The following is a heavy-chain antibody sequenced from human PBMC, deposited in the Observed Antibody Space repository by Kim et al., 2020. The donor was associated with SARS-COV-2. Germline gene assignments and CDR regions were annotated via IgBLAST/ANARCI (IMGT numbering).Heavy chain of an antibody. CDR1: GGSFSGYY. D-gene: IGHD2-15*01. V-gene: IGHV4-34*01. CDR2: INHSGST. J-gene: IGHJ4*02. Sequence: SETLSLTCAVYGGSFSGYYWSWIRQPPGKGLEWIGEINHSGSTNYNPSLKSRVTISVDTSKNQFSLKLSSVTAADTAVYYCARGPKPKSTKRYCSGGSCGHFDYWGQGTLVTVSS. CDR3: ARGPKPKSTKRYCSGGSCGHFDY.